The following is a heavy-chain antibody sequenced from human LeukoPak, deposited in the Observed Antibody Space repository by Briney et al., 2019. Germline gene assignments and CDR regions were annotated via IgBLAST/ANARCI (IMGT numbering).Heavy chain of an antibody. CDR1: GGSISPYY. CDR3: ARLRAYKTTHQFDFDY. Sequence: SETLSLTCTVSGGSISPYYWAWFRQPPGQGLKYIGDIYHTGTTSYSPSLQSRVTISLDTSQNQFSLRLSSVTAADAAIYYCARLRAYKTTHQFDFDYWGQGTLVTVSS. CDR2: IYHTGTT. V-gene: IGHV4-59*08. J-gene: IGHJ4*02. D-gene: IGHD3-16*01.